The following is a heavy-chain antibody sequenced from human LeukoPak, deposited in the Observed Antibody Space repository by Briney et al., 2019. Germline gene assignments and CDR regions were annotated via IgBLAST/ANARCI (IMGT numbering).Heavy chain of an antibody. CDR2: IWYDGTNT. Sequence: GRSLRLSCAASGFTFSSYGMHWVRQAPGKGLEWVAVIWYDGTNTYYADSVKGRFTISKDNSKNTLYLQMNSLRAEDTAVYYCATDQYHLPDYWGQGTLVTVSS. V-gene: IGHV3-33*01. D-gene: IGHD2-2*01. J-gene: IGHJ4*02. CDR1: GFTFSSYG. CDR3: ATDQYHLPDY.